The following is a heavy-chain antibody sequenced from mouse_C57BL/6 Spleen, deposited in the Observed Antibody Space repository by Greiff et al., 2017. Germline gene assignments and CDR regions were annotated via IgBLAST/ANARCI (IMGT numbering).Heavy chain of an antibody. V-gene: IGHV1-50*01. D-gene: IGHD1-1*01. CDR1: GYTFTSYW. Sequence: QVQLQQPGAELVKPGASVKLSCKASGYTFTSYWMQWVKQRPGQGLEWIGEIDPSDSYTNYNQKFKGKATLTVDTSSSTAYMQLSSLTSEDSAVYYCARGYDGSSLDWYCDVWGTGTTVTVSA. CDR2: IDPSDSYT. CDR3: ARGYDGSSLDWYCDV. J-gene: IGHJ1*03.